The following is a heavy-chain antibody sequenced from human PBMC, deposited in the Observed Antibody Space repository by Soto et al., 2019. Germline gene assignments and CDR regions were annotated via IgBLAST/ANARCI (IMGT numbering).Heavy chain of an antibody. Sequence: PGGSLKLGCAASCVTFTRYSVTWVRQAPGKGLEWVSSISSTTNYIYYADSMKGRFTVSRDNAKNSVYLEMNSLSAEDTAVYYCARESEDLTSNFDYWGQGTLVTVSS. V-gene: IGHV3-21*01. CDR1: CVTFTRYS. J-gene: IGHJ4*02. CDR2: ISSTTNYI. CDR3: ARESEDLTSNFDY.